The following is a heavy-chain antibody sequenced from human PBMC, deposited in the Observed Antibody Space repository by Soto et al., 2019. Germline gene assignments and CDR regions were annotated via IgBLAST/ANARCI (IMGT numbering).Heavy chain of an antibody. CDR1: GFAFNTYS. CDR3: VRDLGRYFRSGYMDL. Sequence: EVQLVESGGGLVKPGGSLRLSCTASGFAFNTYSMNWVRQAPGKGLEWVSSINEDSTYIYYADSLRGRITISRDNAKDSLFLQMNSLRPDDTAVYYCVRDLGRYFRSGYMDLWGDGAMVTVSS. D-gene: IGHD3-9*01. CDR2: INEDSTYI. J-gene: IGHJ6*03. V-gene: IGHV3-21*02.